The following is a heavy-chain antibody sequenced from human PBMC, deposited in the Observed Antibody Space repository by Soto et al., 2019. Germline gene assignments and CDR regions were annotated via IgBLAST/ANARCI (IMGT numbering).Heavy chain of an antibody. Sequence: SETLSLTCAVYGGSFSGYYWSWIRQPPGKGLEWIGEINHSGSTNYNPSLKSRVTISVDTSKNQFSLKLSSVTAADTAVYYCARGSQALLWFGELRRTWFDPWGQGALVTVSS. CDR2: INHSGST. V-gene: IGHV4-34*01. J-gene: IGHJ5*02. D-gene: IGHD3-10*01. CDR3: ARGSQALLWFGELRRTWFDP. CDR1: GGSFSGYY.